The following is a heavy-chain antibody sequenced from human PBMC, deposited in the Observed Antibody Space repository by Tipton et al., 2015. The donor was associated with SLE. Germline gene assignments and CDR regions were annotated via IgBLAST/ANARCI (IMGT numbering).Heavy chain of an antibody. D-gene: IGHD6-13*01. CDR3: ARGTGGGNTTWYDYVDY. CDR1: GGSFSGYY. CDR2: INHSGST. Sequence: TLSLTCAVYGGSFSGYYWGWIRQPPGKGLEWIGEINHSGSTNYIPSLKSRVTISLDTSNKQFSLKLSSVTAADTAVYYCARGTGGGNTTWYDYVDYWGQGTLVTVSS. J-gene: IGHJ4*02. V-gene: IGHV4-34*01.